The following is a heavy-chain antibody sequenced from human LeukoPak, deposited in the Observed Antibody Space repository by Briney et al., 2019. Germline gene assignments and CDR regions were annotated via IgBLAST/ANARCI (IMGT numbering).Heavy chain of an antibody. Sequence: GGSLTLSCAASGFTFSSYSMNSVRQAPGKGLEWVSSISTSGDYIYYADSVKGRFNMSRDNAKNSLYLQMDSLRAEDTAVYYCARDLVLSRSVGASEKVDYWGQGTLVTVSS. CDR1: GFTFSSYS. CDR3: ARDLVLSRSVGASEKVDY. CDR2: ISTSGDYI. V-gene: IGHV3-21*01. D-gene: IGHD1-26*01. J-gene: IGHJ4*02.